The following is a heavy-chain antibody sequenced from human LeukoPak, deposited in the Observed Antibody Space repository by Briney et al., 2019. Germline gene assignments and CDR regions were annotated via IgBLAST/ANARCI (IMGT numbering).Heavy chain of an antibody. J-gene: IGHJ1*01. D-gene: IGHD2-15*01. Sequence: GGSLRLSCAASGFTFKNYAMTWVRQAPGKGLEWVSRTSGSGDIRLYADSVKGRFTLSRTNSENRLYLQMNSLRADDSGVYYCANYRSGGGGYYSGLERWGQGTQVTVSS. CDR2: TSGSGDIR. CDR1: GFTFKNYA. V-gene: IGHV3-23*01. CDR3: ANYRSGGGGYYSGLER.